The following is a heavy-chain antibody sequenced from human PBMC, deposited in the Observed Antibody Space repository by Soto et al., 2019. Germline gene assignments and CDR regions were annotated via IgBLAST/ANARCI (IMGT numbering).Heavy chain of an antibody. CDR1: GFTFSDYY. CDR3: ARGPPEYSSSWYPPLEV. CDR2: ISSSSSYT. J-gene: IGHJ4*02. Sequence: GGSLRLSCAASGFTFSDYYMSWIRQAPGKGLEWVSYISSSSSYTNYADSVKGRFTISRDKAKNSLYLQMNSLRAEDTAVYYCARGPPEYSSSWYPPLEVWGQGTLVTVSS. V-gene: IGHV3-11*06. D-gene: IGHD6-13*01.